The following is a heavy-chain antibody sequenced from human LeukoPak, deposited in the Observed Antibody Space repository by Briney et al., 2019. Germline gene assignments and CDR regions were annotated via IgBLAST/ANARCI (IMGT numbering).Heavy chain of an antibody. Sequence: SETLSLTCTVSGGSISSYYWSWIRQPPGKGLEWIGYIYYSGSTNYNPSLKSRVTISVDTSKNQFSLKLSSVTAADTAVYYCARDRYYGGNSGYWYFDLWGRGTLVTVSS. CDR2: IYYSGST. CDR1: GGSISSYY. CDR3: ARDRYYGGNSGYWYFDL. J-gene: IGHJ2*01. V-gene: IGHV4-59*01. D-gene: IGHD3-22*01.